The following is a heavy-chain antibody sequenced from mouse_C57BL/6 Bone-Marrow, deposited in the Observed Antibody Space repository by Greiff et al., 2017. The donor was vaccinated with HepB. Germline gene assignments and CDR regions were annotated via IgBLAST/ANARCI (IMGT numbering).Heavy chain of an antibody. CDR3: ARCGFDY. V-gene: IGHV1-55*01. Sequence: QVQLQQPGAELVKPGASVKMSCKASGYTFTSYWITWVKQRPGQGLEWIGDIYPGSGSTNYNEKFKSKATLTVDTPSSTAYMQLSSLTSEDSAVYYCARCGFDYWGQGTTLTVSS. CDR2: IYPGSGST. CDR1: GYTFTSYW. J-gene: IGHJ2*01.